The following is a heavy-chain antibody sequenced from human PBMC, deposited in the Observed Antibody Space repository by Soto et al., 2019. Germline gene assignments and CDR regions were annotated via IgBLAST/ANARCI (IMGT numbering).Heavy chain of an antibody. CDR2: VHGGGST. Sequence: VQLVESGGGLIQPGGSLRLSCAASGFTVSNNHMTWVRQAAGKGLELVSFVHGGGSTSYADSVNGRFTISRDNSKNTLYLQMDSLSAEDTAIYYCAGRLTTAASLDYWGRGTLVTVSS. CDR3: AGRLTTAASLDY. J-gene: IGHJ4*02. D-gene: IGHD3-16*01. V-gene: IGHV3-53*01. CDR1: GFTVSNNH.